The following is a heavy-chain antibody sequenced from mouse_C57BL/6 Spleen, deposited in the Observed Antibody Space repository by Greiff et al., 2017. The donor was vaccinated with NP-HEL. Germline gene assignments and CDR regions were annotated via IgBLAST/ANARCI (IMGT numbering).Heavy chain of an antibody. CDR2: FYPGSGSI. J-gene: IGHJ4*01. D-gene: IGHD2-5*01. V-gene: IGHV1-62-2*01. CDR1: GYTFTEYT. CDR3: ARHEGGYDSNYVGAMDY. Sequence: VQLQQSGAELVKPGASVKLSCKASGYTFTEYTIHWVKQRSGQGLEWIGWFYPGSGSIKYNEKFKDKATLTADKSSSTVYMELSRLTSEDSAVYFCARHEGGYDSNYVGAMDYWGQGTSVTVSS.